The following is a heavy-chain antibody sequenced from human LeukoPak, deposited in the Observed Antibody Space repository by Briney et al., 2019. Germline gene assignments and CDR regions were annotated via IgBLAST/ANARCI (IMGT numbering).Heavy chain of an antibody. D-gene: IGHD3-22*01. J-gene: IGHJ4*02. CDR1: GFTFSSYA. V-gene: IGHV3-23*01. CDR2: ISGSGGST. CDR3: AKKRGGGIMSMIVVVPGNFDY. Sequence: GGSLRLSCAASGFTFSSYAMSWVRQAPGKGLEWVSAISGSGGSTYYAESVKGRFTISRDNSKNTLYLQMNSLRAEDTAVYYCAKKRGGGIMSMIVVVPGNFDYWGQGTLVTVSS.